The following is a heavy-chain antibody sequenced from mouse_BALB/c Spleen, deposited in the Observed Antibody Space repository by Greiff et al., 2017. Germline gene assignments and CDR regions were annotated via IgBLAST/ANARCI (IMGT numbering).Heavy chain of an antibody. CDR3: ARDLYYRYDALDY. Sequence: EVKVEESGGGLVQPGGSLKLSCAASGFTFSSYGMSWVRQTPDKRLELVATINSNGGSTYYPDSVKGRFTISRDNAKNTLYLQMSSLKSEDTAMYYCARDLYYRYDALDYWGQGTTLTVSS. CDR1: GFTFSSYG. D-gene: IGHD2-14*01. J-gene: IGHJ2*01. CDR2: INSNGGST. V-gene: IGHV5-6-3*01.